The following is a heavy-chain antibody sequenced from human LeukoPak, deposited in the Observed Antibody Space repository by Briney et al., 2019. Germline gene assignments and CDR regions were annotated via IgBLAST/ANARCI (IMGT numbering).Heavy chain of an antibody. CDR2: IYYSGST. CDR1: GGSISSYY. D-gene: IGHD1-26*01. Sequence: SETLSLTCTVSGGSISSYYWSWLRQPPGKGLEWLGYIYYSGSTYYNPSLKSRVTISVDTSKNQFSLKLSAVTAADTAVYYCARVRGKWEPLDAFDIWGQGTMVTVSS. CDR3: ARVRGKWEPLDAFDI. J-gene: IGHJ3*02. V-gene: IGHV4-59*01.